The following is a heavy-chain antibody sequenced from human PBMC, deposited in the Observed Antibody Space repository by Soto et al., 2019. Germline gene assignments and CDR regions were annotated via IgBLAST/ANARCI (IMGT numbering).Heavy chain of an antibody. CDR3: ARGGYWRFDY. CDR1: GGSFSNYA. J-gene: IGHJ4*02. V-gene: IGHV4-34*01. D-gene: IGHD3-22*01. Sequence: QVQIQQWGGGLLKPSETLSLSCTVYGGSFSNYAWRWIRQPPGRGLEWIGEIYHNGKSDYTPSLKSRVTIALDTSKNQFSLKLSSVIAADTAVYFCARGGYWRFDYWGKGALVTVSS. CDR2: IYHNGKS.